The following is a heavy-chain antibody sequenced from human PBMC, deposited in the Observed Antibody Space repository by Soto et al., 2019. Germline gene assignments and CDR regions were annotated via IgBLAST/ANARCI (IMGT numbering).Heavy chain of an antibody. J-gene: IGHJ6*02. V-gene: IGHV4-59*08. D-gene: IGHD3-9*01. CDR2: ISYSGST. CDR3: ARHSAYYDILTGSLPAYYGMDV. Sequence: SETLSLTCTVSGGSISSYYWSRIRQPPGKGLEWIGYISYSGSTNYNPSLKSRVTISVDTSKNQFSLKLSSVTAADTAVYYCARHSAYYDILTGSLPAYYGMDVWGQGTTVTVSS. CDR1: GGSISSYY.